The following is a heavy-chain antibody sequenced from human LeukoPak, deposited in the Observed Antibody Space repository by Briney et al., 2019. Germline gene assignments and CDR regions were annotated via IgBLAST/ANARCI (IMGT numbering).Heavy chain of an antibody. CDR1: GDTFTSNY. CDR2: ISPSGGST. D-gene: IGHD5-24*01. V-gene: IGHV1-46*04. CDR3: ARDNSVRDEAWWFNP. J-gene: IGHJ5*02. Sequence: ASVKVSCKAFGDTFTSNYMHWGRQAPGQGPEWRGVISPSGGSTTYAQKLQGRVTLTRDMSTSTDYLELSSLRSEDTAVYYCARDNSVRDEAWWFNPWGQGTLVSVSS.